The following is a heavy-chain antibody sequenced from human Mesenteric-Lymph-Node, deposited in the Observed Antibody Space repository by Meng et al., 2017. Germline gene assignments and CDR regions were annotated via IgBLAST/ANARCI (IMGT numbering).Heavy chain of an antibody. V-gene: IGHV4-4*07. CDR3: AANGKGYCSGGSCYVDLDY. J-gene: IGHJ4*02. CDR2: IYTSGST. CDR1: GGSISSYY. D-gene: IGHD2-15*01. Sequence: SETLSLTCTVSGGSISSYYWSWIRQPAGKGLEWIGRIYTSGSTNYNPSLKSRVTMSVDTSKNQFSLKLSSVTAADTAVYYCAANGKGYCSGGSCYVDLDYWGQGTRVTGSS.